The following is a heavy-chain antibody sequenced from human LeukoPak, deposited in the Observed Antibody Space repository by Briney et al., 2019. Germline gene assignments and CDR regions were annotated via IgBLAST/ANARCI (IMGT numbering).Heavy chain of an antibody. D-gene: IGHD3-22*01. J-gene: IGHJ4*02. Sequence: QPGGSLRLSCTASGFTFGDYAMSWVRQAPGKGLEWVSAISGSGGSTYYADSVKGRFTISRDNSKKTLYLQMNSLRAEDTAVYYCAKSSHYYDSSGYYQYWGQGTLVTVSS. V-gene: IGHV3-23*01. CDR2: ISGSGGST. CDR3: AKSSHYYDSSGYYQY. CDR1: GFTFGDYA.